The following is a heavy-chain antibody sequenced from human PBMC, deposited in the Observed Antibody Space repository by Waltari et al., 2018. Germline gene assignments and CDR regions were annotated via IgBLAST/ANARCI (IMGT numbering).Heavy chain of an antibody. D-gene: IGHD3-3*02. Sequence: QVQLQASGPGLVQPSQTLSLTCSVSGFPLSSGSYYWSWIRQHPGKGLEWIGYISHSGDTDYSPSLRSRLTLSVDTSKNQFSLKLDSVTAADTGVYFCAGRGAKMFSIWGRGTLVTVSS. CDR1: GFPLSSGSYY. J-gene: IGHJ4*02. CDR2: ISHSGDT. V-gene: IGHV4-31*02. CDR3: AGRGAKMFSI.